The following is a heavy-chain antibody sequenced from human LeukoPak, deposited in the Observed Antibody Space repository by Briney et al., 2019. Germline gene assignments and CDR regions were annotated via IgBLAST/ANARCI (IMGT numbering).Heavy chain of an antibody. J-gene: IGHJ4*02. CDR3: ARTARFLEWLLSNFDY. CDR1: GFTVTSNY. Sequence: GGSLRLSCAASGFTVTSNYMNWVRQAPGKGLEWVSIIYGGGNTLYVDSVKGRFTFSRDNSKNTLYLQMNSLRVEDTAVYYCARTARFLEWLLSNFDYWGQGTLVTVSS. CDR2: IYGGGNT. D-gene: IGHD3-3*01. V-gene: IGHV3-53*01.